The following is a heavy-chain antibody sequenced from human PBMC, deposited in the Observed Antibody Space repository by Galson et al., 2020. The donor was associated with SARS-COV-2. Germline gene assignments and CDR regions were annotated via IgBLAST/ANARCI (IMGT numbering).Heavy chain of an antibody. CDR3: ARAGYNWNYLGNYYYYYYMDV. Sequence: SETLSLTCTVSGGSISSYYWSWIRQPAGKGLEWIGRIYTSGSTNYNPSLKSRVTMSVDTSKNQFSLKLSSVTAADTAVYYCARAGYNWNYLGNYYYYYYMDVWGKGTTVTVSS. CDR2: IYTSGST. V-gene: IGHV4-4*07. J-gene: IGHJ6*03. D-gene: IGHD1-7*01. CDR1: GGSISSYY.